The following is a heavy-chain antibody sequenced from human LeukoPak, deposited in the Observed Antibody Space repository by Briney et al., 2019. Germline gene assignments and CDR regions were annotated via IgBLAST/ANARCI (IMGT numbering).Heavy chain of an antibody. J-gene: IGHJ4*02. Sequence: TGGSLRLFCAASGFTFSSYAMHWVRQAPGKGLEWVAVISYDGSNKYYADSVKGRFTISRDNSKNTLYLQMNSLRAEDTAVYYCARDSTLWFGEGYFDYWGQGTLVTVSS. V-gene: IGHV3-30*04. D-gene: IGHD3-10*01. CDR2: ISYDGSNK. CDR3: ARDSTLWFGEGYFDY. CDR1: GFTFSSYA.